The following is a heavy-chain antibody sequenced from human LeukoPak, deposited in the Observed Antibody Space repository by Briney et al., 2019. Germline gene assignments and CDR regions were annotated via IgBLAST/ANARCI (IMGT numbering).Heavy chain of an antibody. D-gene: IGHD6-19*01. CDR3: AREDGSGWAFDY. J-gene: IGHJ4*02. V-gene: IGHV3-7*01. CDR2: IKQDGSEK. Sequence: GGSLRLSCAASGFTFSSYWMSWVRQAPGQGLEWVANIKQDGSEKYYVDSVKGRFTISTDNAKNSLYLQMNSLRAEETAVYYCAREDGSGWAFDYWGQGTLVTVSS. CDR1: GFTFSSYW.